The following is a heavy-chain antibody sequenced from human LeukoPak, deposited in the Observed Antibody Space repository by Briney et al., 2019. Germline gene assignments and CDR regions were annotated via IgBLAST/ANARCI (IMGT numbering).Heavy chain of an antibody. CDR2: TVGGRPDT. J-gene: IGHJ4*02. CDR1: GFTFSSYG. V-gene: IGHV3-NL1*01. Sequence: PGGSLRLSCAASGFTFSSYGMHWVRQAPGKGLEWVAATVGGRPDTYHADSVKGRFTVSRDDSRSTLFLQMNSLRVEDTAVYYCTKAPLRSCSGAFCYPFDYWGQGTLVTVSS. D-gene: IGHD2-8*02. CDR3: TKAPLRSCSGAFCYPFDY.